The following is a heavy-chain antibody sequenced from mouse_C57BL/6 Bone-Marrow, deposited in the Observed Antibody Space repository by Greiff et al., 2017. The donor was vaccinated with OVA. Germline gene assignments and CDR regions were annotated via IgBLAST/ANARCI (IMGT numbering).Heavy chain of an antibody. CDR3: TGHYGSSYVWLAY. J-gene: IGHJ3*01. D-gene: IGHD1-1*01. CDR1: GFTIKDDY. Sequence: VQLQQSGAELVRPGASVKLSCPASGFTIKDDYMPWVKQRPEQGLEWIGWIDPENGDTEYASKFQGKATITADTSSNTASLQLSSLTSEDTAVYYCTGHYGSSYVWLAYWGQGTLGTVAA. CDR2: IDPENGDT. V-gene: IGHV14-4*01.